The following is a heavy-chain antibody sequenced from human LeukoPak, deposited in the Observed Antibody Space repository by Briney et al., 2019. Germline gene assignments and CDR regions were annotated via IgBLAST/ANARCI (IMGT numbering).Heavy chain of an antibody. D-gene: IGHD3-22*01. Sequence: GASVKVSCKASGYRFSSFGINWVRQAPGQGLEWMGWINTYYGNTNYAQKLQGRVTMTTDTSTNTAYMELRSLRSDDTAVYYCARDRSEHYDRSAYSWNDAFDLWGQGTMVTVS. J-gene: IGHJ3*01. CDR1: GYRFSSFG. CDR2: INTYYGNT. CDR3: ARDRSEHYDRSAYSWNDAFDL. V-gene: IGHV1-18*01.